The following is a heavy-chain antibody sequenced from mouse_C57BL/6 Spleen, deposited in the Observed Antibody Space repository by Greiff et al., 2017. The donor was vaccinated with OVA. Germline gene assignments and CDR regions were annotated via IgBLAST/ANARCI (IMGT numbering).Heavy chain of an antibody. J-gene: IGHJ4*01. CDR3: ATGSSYYYAMDY. D-gene: IGHD1-1*01. CDR2: TFYSGIT. V-gene: IGHV3-3*01. Sequence: EVKLVESGPSLVRPSQTLSLTCTVTGFSINSDCYWIWIRQFPGNKLEYIGYTFYSGITYYNPSLESRTYITRDTSKNQFSLTLSSVTTEDTATYYCATGSSYYYAMDYWGQGTSVTVSS. CDR1: GFSINSDCY.